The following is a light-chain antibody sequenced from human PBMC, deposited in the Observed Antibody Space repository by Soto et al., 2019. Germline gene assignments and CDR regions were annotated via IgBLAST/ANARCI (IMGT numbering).Light chain of an antibody. V-gene: IGLV1-40*01. CDR3: QSYDSSLSGSVV. CDR2: GNS. J-gene: IGLJ2*01. CDR1: SSNIGAGCD. Sequence: QSVLTQPPSVSGAPGQSVTISCTGSSSNIGAGCDVHWYQQLPGTAPKLLIYGNSNRPSGVPDRFSGSKSGTSASLAITGLQAEDEADYYCQSYDSSLSGSVVFGGGTQLTVL.